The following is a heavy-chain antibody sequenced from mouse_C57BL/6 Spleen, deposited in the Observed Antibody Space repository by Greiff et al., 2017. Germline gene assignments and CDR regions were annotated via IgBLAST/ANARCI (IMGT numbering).Heavy chain of an antibody. V-gene: IGHV5-12*01. CDR3: ARDYGSSYEDAMDY. CDR2: ISNGGGST. D-gene: IGHD1-1*01. J-gene: IGHJ4*01. CDR1: GFTFSDYY. Sequence: EVQRVESGGGLVQPGGSLKLSCAASGFTFSDYYMYWVRQTPEKRLEWVAYISNGGGSTYYPDTVKGRFTISRDNAKNTLYLQMSRLKSEDTAMYYCARDYGSSYEDAMDYWGQGTSVTVSS.